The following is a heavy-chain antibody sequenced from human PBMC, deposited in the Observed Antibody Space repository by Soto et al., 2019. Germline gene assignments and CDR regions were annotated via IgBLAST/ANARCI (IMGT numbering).Heavy chain of an antibody. Sequence: GGSLRLSCAASGFAFSTFGMHWVRQAPGKGLEWMAVISYDGSNKNYADFVKGRFTISRDNSKNTLDLQMNSLRAEDTAVYYCAKIWGNNDIWGQGTMVTVSS. CDR3: AKIWGNNDI. D-gene: IGHD3-16*01. J-gene: IGHJ3*02. CDR1: GFAFSTFG. CDR2: ISYDGSNK. V-gene: IGHV3-30*18.